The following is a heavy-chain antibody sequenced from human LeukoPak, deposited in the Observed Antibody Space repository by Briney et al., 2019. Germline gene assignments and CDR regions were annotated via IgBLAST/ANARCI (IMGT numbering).Heavy chain of an antibody. Sequence: GSLRLSCAASGFTFSSYAMHWVRQAPGKGLEWIGEINQSGSTNYNPSHKRRVTISVDTSKKQFSLKLTSVTAADTAVFYCARGARRHYYGSGSYPDGMDVWGQGTTVTVSS. CDR2: INQSGST. V-gene: IGHV4-34*01. CDR3: ARGARRHYYGSGSYPDGMDV. CDR1: GFTFSSYA. D-gene: IGHD3-10*01. J-gene: IGHJ6*02.